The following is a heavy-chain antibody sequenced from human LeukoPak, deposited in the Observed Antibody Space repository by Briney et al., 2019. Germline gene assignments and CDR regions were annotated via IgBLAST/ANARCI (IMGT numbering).Heavy chain of an antibody. V-gene: IGHV4-34*01. CDR1: GGSFIGYY. J-gene: IGHJ5*02. CDR3: ARDGYSFGRGFDP. D-gene: IGHD5-18*01. CDR2: ISHDGHT. Sequence: SSETLSLTCSVYGGSFIGYYWIWIRQSPGRGLQWIGEISHDGHTNYNPSLESRLTMSVDTSKNQFSLKLNSVTAADTAVYYCARDGYSFGRGFDPWGQGSLVTVSS.